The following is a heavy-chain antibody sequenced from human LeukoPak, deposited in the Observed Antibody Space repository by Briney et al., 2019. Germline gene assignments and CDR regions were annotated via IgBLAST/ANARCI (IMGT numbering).Heavy chain of an antibody. CDR3: ASNEWSGYYFDY. V-gene: IGHV4-39*01. J-gene: IGHJ4*02. D-gene: IGHD3-3*01. CDR1: GGSISSSSYY. CDR2: IYYSGST. Sequence: KPSETLSLTCTVSGGSISSSSYYWGWIRQPPGKGLEWIGSIYYSGSTYYNPSLKSRVTISVDTSKNQFSLKLSSVTAADTALYYCASNEWSGYYFDYWGQGTLVTVSS.